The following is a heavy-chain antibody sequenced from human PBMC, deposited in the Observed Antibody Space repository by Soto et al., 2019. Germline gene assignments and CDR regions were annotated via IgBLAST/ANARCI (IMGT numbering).Heavy chain of an antibody. CDR3: ASWSERDGSGSAFDI. CDR2: INPNSGGT. J-gene: IGHJ3*02. V-gene: IGHV1-2*04. CDR1: GYTFTGYY. Sequence: ASVKVSCKASGYTFTGYYMHWVRQAPGQGLEWMGWINPNSGGTNYTQKFQGWVTMTRDTSISTAYMELSRLRSDDTAVYYCASWSERDGSGSAFDIWGQGTMVTVSS. D-gene: IGHD3-3*01.